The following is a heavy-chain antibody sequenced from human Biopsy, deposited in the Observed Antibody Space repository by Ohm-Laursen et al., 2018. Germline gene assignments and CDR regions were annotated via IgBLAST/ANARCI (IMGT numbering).Heavy chain of an antibody. CDR1: GYTFTGYH. CDR3: TRGGYYYDSLAYYYWFDP. D-gene: IGHD3-22*01. CDR2: INAKTGDT. J-gene: IGHJ5*02. V-gene: IGHV1-2*02. Sequence: ASVKVSCKTSGYTFTGYHVHWVRQAPGQGLEWMGWINAKTGDTNYAQKFQGRVTMTRDTSISTAYVDLSSLRSDDTAVYYCTRGGYYYDSLAYYYWFDPWGQGTLVIVST.